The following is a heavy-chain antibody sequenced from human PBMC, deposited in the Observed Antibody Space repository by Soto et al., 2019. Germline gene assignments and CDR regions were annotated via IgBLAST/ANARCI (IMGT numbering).Heavy chain of an antibody. J-gene: IGHJ6*02. CDR2: INPKSGGT. CDR1: GYTFTGYY. V-gene: IGHV1-2*04. Sequence: ASVKVSCKASGYTFTGYYMHWVRQAPGQGLEWMGWINPKSGGTNYAQKFQGWVTMTRDTSISTAYMELSRLRSDDTAVYYCARAGYSYGFVAQYYYYGMDVWGQGTTVTVSS. CDR3: ARAGYSYGFVAQYYYYGMDV. D-gene: IGHD5-18*01.